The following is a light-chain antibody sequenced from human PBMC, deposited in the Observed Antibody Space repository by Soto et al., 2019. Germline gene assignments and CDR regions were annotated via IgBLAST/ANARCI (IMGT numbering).Light chain of an antibody. Sequence: QSALTQPASVSGSPGQSITISCTGTSSDVGAYNYVSWYQQHPGKAPQLMIYEVSNRPSGVSNRFSGSKSGNTASLTISGLQAEDEADYYCSSYTTNKTLLFGGGTKLTVL. CDR3: SSYTTNKTLL. J-gene: IGLJ2*01. CDR2: EVS. V-gene: IGLV2-14*01. CDR1: SSDVGAYNY.